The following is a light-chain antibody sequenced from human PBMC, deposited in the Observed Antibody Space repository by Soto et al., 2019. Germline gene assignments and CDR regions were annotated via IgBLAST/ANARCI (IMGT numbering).Light chain of an antibody. J-gene: IGKJ4*01. Sequence: EIAMTQSPATLSVSPGERATLSCRASQSVSSNLAWYQQKPGQAPRLLIYGASTRATGIPARFSGSGSGTEFTLTLSSLQSEDFAVYYCQQYNNWPPLTFGGGTKVDIK. CDR1: QSVSSN. CDR3: QQYNNWPPLT. V-gene: IGKV3-15*01. CDR2: GAS.